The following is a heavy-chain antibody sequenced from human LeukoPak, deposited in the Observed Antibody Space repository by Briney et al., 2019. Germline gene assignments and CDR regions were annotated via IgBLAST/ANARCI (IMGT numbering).Heavy chain of an antibody. CDR3: ARDLAGGSAFDI. CDR1: GFTFSSYS. D-gene: IGHD1-1*01. V-gene: IGHV3-21*01. J-gene: IGHJ3*02. Sequence: GGSLRLSCAASGFTFSSYSMNWVRQAPGKGLEWVSSISSSSSYIYYADSVKGRFTISRDNAKSSLYLQMNSLRAEDTAVYYCARDLAGGSAFDIWGQGTMVTVSS. CDR2: ISSSSSYI.